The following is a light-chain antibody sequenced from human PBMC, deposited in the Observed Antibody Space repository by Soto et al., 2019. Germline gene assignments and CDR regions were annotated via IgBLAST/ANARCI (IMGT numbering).Light chain of an antibody. CDR3: GTWDSSLSGVV. CDR2: DNN. CDR1: SSHIGKNY. V-gene: IGLV1-51*01. Sequence: QSVLTQPHSVSAAPGQKVTISCSGSSSHIGKNYVSWYQQLPGTAPKLLIYDNNKTPSGIPDRFSGSKSGTSATLRITGLQTGDEAIYYCGTWDSSLSGVVFGGGTKVTVL. J-gene: IGLJ2*01.